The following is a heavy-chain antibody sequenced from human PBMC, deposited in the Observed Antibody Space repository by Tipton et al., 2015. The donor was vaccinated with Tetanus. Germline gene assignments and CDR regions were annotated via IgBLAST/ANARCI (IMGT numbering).Heavy chain of an antibody. J-gene: IGHJ6*02. V-gene: IGHV4-31*03. D-gene: IGHD3-10*01. CDR3: ARDRGVRGGYYYYHGMDV. CDR2: IFHTGGA. CDR1: GGSVNSDDYY. Sequence: TLSLTCTVSGGSVNSDDYYWTWIRQHPGKGLDWIGYIFHTGGADYNPSLKSRATISIDTSKNQFSLKLSSVTAADTAVYYCARDRGVRGGYYYYHGMDVWGQGTTVTVSS.